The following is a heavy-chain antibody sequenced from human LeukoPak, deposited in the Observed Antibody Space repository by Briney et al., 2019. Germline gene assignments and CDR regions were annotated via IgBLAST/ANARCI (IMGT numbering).Heavy chain of an antibody. D-gene: IGHD2-15*01. CDR2: IFSSSTYI. CDR3: VRGVVNWFDP. CDR1: GFAFNTYS. Sequence: GGSLRLSCAASGFAFNTYSMNWVRQAPGKGLEWVSFIFSSSTYIYYTDSVKGRFTISRDNAKNSLYLQMNSLRAEDTAVYYCVRGVVNWFDPWGQGTLVTVSS. V-gene: IGHV3-21*01. J-gene: IGHJ5*02.